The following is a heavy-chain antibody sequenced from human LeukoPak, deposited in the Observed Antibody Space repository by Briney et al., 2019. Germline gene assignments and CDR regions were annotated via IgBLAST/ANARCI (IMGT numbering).Heavy chain of an antibody. Sequence: PSETLSLTCTVSGGSISGYYWSWIRPPAGKGLEWIGRVYTSGSTHYNPSLKSRITMSVDTSKNQLSLKLSSITAADTAVYYCARLITGTTTPFDIWGQGTMVTVSS. CDR3: ARLITGTTTPFDI. J-gene: IGHJ3*02. D-gene: IGHD1-7*01. V-gene: IGHV4-4*07. CDR2: VYTSGST. CDR1: GGSISGYY.